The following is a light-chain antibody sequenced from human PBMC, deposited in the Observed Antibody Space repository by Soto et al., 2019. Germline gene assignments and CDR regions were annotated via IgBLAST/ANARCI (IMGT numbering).Light chain of an antibody. Sequence: EIVLTQSPATLSLSPGERATLSCGASQSVSSYLAWYQQKPGQAPRLLIYDASNRATGIPARFSGSGSGTDFTITISSLEPEDFAVYYCQQRSNWPPWTFGQGTKVDIK. CDR2: DAS. V-gene: IGKV3-11*01. J-gene: IGKJ1*01. CDR1: QSVSSY. CDR3: QQRSNWPPWT.